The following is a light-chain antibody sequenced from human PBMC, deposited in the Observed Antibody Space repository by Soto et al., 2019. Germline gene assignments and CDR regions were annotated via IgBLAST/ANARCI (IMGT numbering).Light chain of an antibody. CDR2: GAS. CDR3: QQDGSPPT. V-gene: IGKV3-20*01. J-gene: IGKJ4*01. Sequence: EIVLTQSPGTLSLSPGERATLSCRASQSVSSSYLAWYQQKPGQAPRLLIYGASSRATGIPDRFSGSGSGTYFTLTIRRLEPEDFALYYWQQDGSPPTFGGGTKVEIK. CDR1: QSVSSSY.